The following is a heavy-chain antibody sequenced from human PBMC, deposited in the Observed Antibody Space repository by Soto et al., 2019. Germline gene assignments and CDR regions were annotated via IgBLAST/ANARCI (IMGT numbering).Heavy chain of an antibody. V-gene: IGHV4-59*01. CDR1: GGSISSYY. D-gene: IGHD6-13*01. J-gene: IGHJ6*02. CDR2: IYYSGST. Sequence: SETLSLTCTVSGGSISSYYWSWIRQPPGKGLEWIGYIYYSGSTNYNPSLKSRVTISVDTSKNQFSLKLSSVTAADTAVYYCVRVNRPTPYSSSWYEGVYYYGMDVWGQGTTVTVSS. CDR3: VRVNRPTPYSSSWYEGVYYYGMDV.